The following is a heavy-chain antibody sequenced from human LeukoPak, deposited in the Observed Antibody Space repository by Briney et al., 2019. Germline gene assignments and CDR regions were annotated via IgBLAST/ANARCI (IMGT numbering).Heavy chain of an antibody. D-gene: IGHD2-15*01. CDR1: GGSISSRCSY. J-gene: IGHJ6*03. Sequence: SETLSLTCTVSGGSISSRCSYWGWIRQPPGKGREWLGIIYYSGSTYSNPSLRSRVTISVDTSKNPFSMTLSTVTAALTAVYSCASFYCSGGSCYQYYYYYYMDVWGKGTTVTISS. CDR2: IYYSGST. V-gene: IGHV4-39*01. CDR3: ASFYCSGGSCYQYYYYYYMDV.